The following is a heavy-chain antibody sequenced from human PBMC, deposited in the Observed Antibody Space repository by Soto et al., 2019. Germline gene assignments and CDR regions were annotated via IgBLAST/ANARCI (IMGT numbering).Heavy chain of an antibody. D-gene: IGHD6-13*01. V-gene: IGHV4-39*01. CDR1: GGSISTSSYY. CDR3: AREGASYSSRWSDY. J-gene: IGHJ4*02. Sequence: SETLSLTCTVSGGSISTSSYYWGWIRQPPGKGLEWIGSIYYSGNTYYNPSLKSRVTISVDTSKNQFSLKLNSVTAADTAVYYCAREGASYSSRWSDYWGQGTVVTVSS. CDR2: IYYSGNT.